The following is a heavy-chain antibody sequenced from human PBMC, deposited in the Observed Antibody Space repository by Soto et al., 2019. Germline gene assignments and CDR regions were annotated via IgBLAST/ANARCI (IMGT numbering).Heavy chain of an antibody. CDR3: VKDHGPYHLNFEL. D-gene: IGHD2-2*01. CDR2: VYDLDGT. J-gene: IGHJ4*02. V-gene: IGHV3-66*01. Sequence: GGSLRLSCVASGLTVSGKKYMAWVRQAPGKGPEWVSGVYDLDGTYYADSMKGRFTISRDNSKSTVFLQMSSLRPEDTAIYYCVKDHGPYHLNFELWGRGTLVTVSS. CDR1: GLTVSGKKY.